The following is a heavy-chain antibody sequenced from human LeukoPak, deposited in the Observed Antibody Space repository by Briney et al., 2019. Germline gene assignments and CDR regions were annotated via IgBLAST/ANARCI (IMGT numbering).Heavy chain of an antibody. J-gene: IGHJ4*02. D-gene: IGHD3-22*01. CDR3: ARVHSEYYYDSSGYYY. Sequence: GGSLRLSCAASGFTFDDYGMSWVRQAPGKGLVWVSRINSDGRSTSYADSVKGRFTISRDNAKNTLYLQMNSLRAEDTAVYYCARVHSEYYYDSSGYYYWGQGTLVTVSS. CDR2: INSDGRST. CDR1: GFTFDDYG. V-gene: IGHV3-74*01.